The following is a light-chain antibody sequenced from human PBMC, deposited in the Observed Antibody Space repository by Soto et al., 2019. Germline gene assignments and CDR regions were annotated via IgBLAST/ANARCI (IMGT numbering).Light chain of an antibody. Sequence: AIRMTQSPSSLSASTGDRVTITCRASQGISSYLAWYQQKPGKAPKLLIYAASTLQSGVPSRFSGNGSGTDFTLTFSCLQSEDFATYYCQQYYSYPRTFGQGTKVDIK. J-gene: IGKJ2*01. CDR2: AAS. V-gene: IGKV1-8*01. CDR1: QGISSY. CDR3: QQYYSYPRT.